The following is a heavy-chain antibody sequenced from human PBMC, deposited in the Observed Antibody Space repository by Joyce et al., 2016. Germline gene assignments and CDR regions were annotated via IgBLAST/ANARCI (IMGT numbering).Heavy chain of an antibody. CDR1: EFAFSSHA. CDR2: MSYDGSHQ. Sequence: QVPLLESGGGVAQPGRSLRLSCEASEFAFSSHARHWVRQAPGKWLEWVAVMSYDGSHQYYADSVSGRFTISIANSQNTLYLQMNSLRVEDTAVYYCTRSSRTGYTAGWPDFDYWGQGTLVTVSS. CDR3: TRSSRTGYTAGWPDFDY. D-gene: IGHD2-2*02. J-gene: IGHJ4*02. V-gene: IGHV3-30*03.